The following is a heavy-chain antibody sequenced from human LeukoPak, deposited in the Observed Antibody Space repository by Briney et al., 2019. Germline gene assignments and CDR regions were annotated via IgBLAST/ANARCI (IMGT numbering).Heavy chain of an antibody. D-gene: IGHD2-2*01. CDR1: GYTFTSYG. Sequence: ASVKVSCKASGYTFTSYGISWVRQAPGQGLEWMGWISAYNGNTNYAQKLQGRVTMTTDTSTSTAYMELRSLRSDDTAVYYCARDLGYCSSTSCRPFDYWGQGTLVTVS. J-gene: IGHJ4*02. CDR2: ISAYNGNT. V-gene: IGHV1-18*01. CDR3: ARDLGYCSSTSCRPFDY.